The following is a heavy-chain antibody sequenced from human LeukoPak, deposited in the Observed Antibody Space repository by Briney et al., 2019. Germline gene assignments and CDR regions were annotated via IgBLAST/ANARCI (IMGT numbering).Heavy chain of an antibody. D-gene: IGHD5-18*01. V-gene: IGHV3-21*01. Sequence: ETLSLTCTVSGGSISSTSYFWGWIRQPPGKGLEWVSSIVGSISYIYYADSVKGRFTISRDNAKNSLYLQMNSLRAEDTAVYYCARDSPSPYSYGFDAFDIWGQGTMVTVSS. J-gene: IGHJ3*02. CDR1: GGSISSTSYF. CDR2: IVGSISYI. CDR3: ARDSPSPYSYGFDAFDI.